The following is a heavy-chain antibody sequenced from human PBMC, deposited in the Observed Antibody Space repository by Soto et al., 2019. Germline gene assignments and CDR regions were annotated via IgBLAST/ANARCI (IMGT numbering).Heavy chain of an antibody. D-gene: IGHD2-15*01. V-gene: IGHV4-31*03. CDR1: GGSISSGGYY. CDR3: ARDRWSGGSCYRYFDY. J-gene: IGHJ4*02. CDR2: IYYSGST. Sequence: QVQLQESGPGLVKPSQTLSLTCTVSGGSISSGGYYWSWIRQHPGKGLEWIGYIYYSGSTYYNPSLKSRVTISVDTSKNQFSLKLSSVTAADTAVYYCARDRWSGGSCYRYFDYWGQGTLVTVSS.